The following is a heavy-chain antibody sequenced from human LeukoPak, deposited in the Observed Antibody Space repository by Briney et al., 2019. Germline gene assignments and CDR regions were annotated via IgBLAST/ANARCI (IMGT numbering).Heavy chain of an antibody. Sequence: PGGSLRLSCAASGFTFSSYSMNWVRQAPGKGLEWVSYISSSSSTIYYADSVKGRFTISRDNAKNSLYLQMNSLRAEDTAVYYCARGPRTTVLYYFDYWGQGTLVTVSS. J-gene: IGHJ4*02. CDR3: ARGPRTTVLYYFDY. D-gene: IGHD4-17*01. CDR1: GFTFSSYS. CDR2: ISSSSSTI. V-gene: IGHV3-48*01.